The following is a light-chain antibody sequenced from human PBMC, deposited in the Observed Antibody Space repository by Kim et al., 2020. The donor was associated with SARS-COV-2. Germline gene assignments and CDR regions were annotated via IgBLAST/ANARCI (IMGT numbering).Light chain of an antibody. CDR1: SSDVSGYNY. CDR3: SSCTISSTYV. CDR2: DDS. Sequence: GHSITISCTVTSSDVSGYNYVSWFQQHPGKAPKLMIYDDSKRPSGVSNRVSGSKSGNTASLASSGLQAEDEADYYCSSCTISSTYVFGTGTKVTVL. V-gene: IGLV2-14*03. J-gene: IGLJ1*01.